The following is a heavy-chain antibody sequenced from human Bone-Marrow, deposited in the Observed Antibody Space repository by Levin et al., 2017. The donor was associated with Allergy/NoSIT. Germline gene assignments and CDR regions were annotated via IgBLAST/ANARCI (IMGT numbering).Heavy chain of an antibody. J-gene: IGHJ3*02. CDR1: GYSFTSYW. CDR3: ATHSSSWFDAFDI. Sequence: GESLKISCKGSGYSFTSYWIGWVRQMPGKGLEWMGIMYPGDSDIRYSPSFQGQVAISADNSISTAYLQWSSLKASGTAIYYCATHSSSWFDAFDIWGQGTMVTVSS. V-gene: IGHV5-51*01. D-gene: IGHD6-13*01. CDR2: MYPGDSDI.